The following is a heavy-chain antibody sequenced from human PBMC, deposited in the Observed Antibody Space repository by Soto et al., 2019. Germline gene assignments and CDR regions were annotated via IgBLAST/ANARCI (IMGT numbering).Heavy chain of an antibody. J-gene: IGHJ5*02. CDR2: IIPIFGTA. CDR1: GGTFSSYA. Sequence: QVQLVQSGAEVKQPGSSVKVSCKASGGTFSSYAISWVRQAPGQGLEWMGGIIPIFGTANYAQKFQGRVTITADESTSTAYMELSSLRSEDTAVYYCARGGNMVRGVSNWFDPWGQGTLVTVSS. D-gene: IGHD3-10*01. CDR3: ARGGNMVRGVSNWFDP. V-gene: IGHV1-69*01.